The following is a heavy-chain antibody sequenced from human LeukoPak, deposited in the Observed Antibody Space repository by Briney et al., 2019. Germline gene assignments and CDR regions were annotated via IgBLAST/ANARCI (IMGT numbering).Heavy chain of an antibody. Sequence: GGSLRLSCVGSGFTFSFYGMHWVRQTPGKGLEWVAVISKDGDNDYLAESVKGRFTVSRDNSKSTLYLQMHSLRPDDTALYYCVKGSGASAWGWLDPWGQGALVTVSS. D-gene: IGHD6-19*01. CDR1: GFTFSFYG. V-gene: IGHV3-30*18. CDR2: ISKDGDND. J-gene: IGHJ5*02. CDR3: VKGSGASAWGWLDP.